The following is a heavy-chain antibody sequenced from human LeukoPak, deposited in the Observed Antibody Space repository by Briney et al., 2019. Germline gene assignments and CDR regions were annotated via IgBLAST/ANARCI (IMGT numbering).Heavy chain of an antibody. CDR1: GFTFSSYA. Sequence: GGSLRPSCAASGFTFSSYAMGWVRQAPGKGLEWVSAISGSGGSTYYADSVKGRFTISRDNSKNTLYLQMNSLRAEDTAVYYCAKDRARYFDWLLAAGFDYWGQGTLVTVSS. CDR2: ISGSGGST. J-gene: IGHJ4*02. D-gene: IGHD3-9*01. V-gene: IGHV3-23*01. CDR3: AKDRARYFDWLLAAGFDY.